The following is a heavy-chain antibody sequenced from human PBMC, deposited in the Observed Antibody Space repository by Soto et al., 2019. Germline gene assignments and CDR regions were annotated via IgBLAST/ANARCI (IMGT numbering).Heavy chain of an antibody. CDR1: GGSISSSSYY. D-gene: IGHD3-22*01. V-gene: IGHV4-39*01. CDR3: ARHYYDSSLGSWFDP. Sequence: SETLSLTCTVSGGSISSSSYYWGWIRQPPGKGLEWIGSIYYSGSTYYNPSLKSRVTISVDTSKNQFSLKLSSVTAADTAVYYCARHYYDSSLGSWFDPWGQGTLVTVSS. CDR2: IYYSGST. J-gene: IGHJ5*02.